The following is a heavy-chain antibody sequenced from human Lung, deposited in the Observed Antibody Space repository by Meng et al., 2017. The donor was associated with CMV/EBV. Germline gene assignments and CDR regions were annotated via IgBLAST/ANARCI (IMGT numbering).Heavy chain of an antibody. CDR3: ARLDDYGDTSKFDV. CDR1: GYTFTGYY. CDR2: INPNSGDT. D-gene: IGHD4-17*01. Sequence: ASVKVSXKTFGYTFTGYYIHWVRQAPGPGLEWMGWINPNSGDTTYAQNFQGRVTMTRDTSITTAYMELSRLRSDDTAVYYCARLDDYGDTSKFDVWGQGTXVTVSS. J-gene: IGHJ6*02. V-gene: IGHV1-2*02.